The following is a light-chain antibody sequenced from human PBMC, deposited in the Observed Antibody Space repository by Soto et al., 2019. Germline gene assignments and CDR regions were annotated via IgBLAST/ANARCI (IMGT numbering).Light chain of an antibody. CDR1: QSISSW. CDR3: QHYNSYPWT. Sequence: DIQMTQSPSTLSASVGDRVTITCRASQSISSWLAWYQQKPGKAPNLLIYKASSLESGVPSRFSGSGSGTEFTLTISSLQPDDSATYYCQHYNSYPWTFGQGTKVEIK. J-gene: IGKJ1*01. CDR2: KAS. V-gene: IGKV1-5*03.